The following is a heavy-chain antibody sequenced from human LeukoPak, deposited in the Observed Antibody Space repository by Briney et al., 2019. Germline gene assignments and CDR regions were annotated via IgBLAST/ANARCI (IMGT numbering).Heavy chain of an antibody. Sequence: GESLKISCKGSGYSFTSYWIGWVRQMPGKGLEWMGIIYPGDSDTRYRPSFQGQVTISADKSISTAYLQWSSLKASDTAMYYCAREAYCGGDCYNFDYWGQGTLVTVSS. CDR2: IYPGDSDT. CDR3: AREAYCGGDCYNFDY. J-gene: IGHJ4*02. V-gene: IGHV5-51*01. CDR1: GYSFTSYW. D-gene: IGHD2-21*02.